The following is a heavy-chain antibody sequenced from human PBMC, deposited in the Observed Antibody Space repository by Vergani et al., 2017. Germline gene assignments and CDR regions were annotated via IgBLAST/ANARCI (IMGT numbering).Heavy chain of an antibody. CDR3: ARYCSSANCYRAFDP. Sequence: QVQLQQWGAGLLKPSETLSLTCAVYGGYFSGYYWSWIRQPPGKGLEWIGEINHSGSTNNNPSLRSRVTITVDTSKNQFSLRLSSVTAADTAVYYCARYCSSANCYRAFDPWGQGTLVTVSS. D-gene: IGHD2-2*01. J-gene: IGHJ5*02. V-gene: IGHV4-34*01. CDR2: INHSGST. CDR1: GGYFSGYY.